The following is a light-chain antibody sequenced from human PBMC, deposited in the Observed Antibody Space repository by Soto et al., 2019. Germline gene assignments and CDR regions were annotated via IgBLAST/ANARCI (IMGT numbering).Light chain of an antibody. CDR3: TSYTSSSTVYV. CDR1: SSDVGGYNY. V-gene: IGLV2-14*01. CDR2: DVS. J-gene: IGLJ1*01. Sequence: QSVLTQPASVSGYPGQSITITCTGNSSDVGGYNYVSWYQQHPGKAPKLMIYDVSNRPSGVSNRFSGSKSGNTASLTISGLQAVYEADYYCTSYTSSSTVYVFRTGTNVTVL.